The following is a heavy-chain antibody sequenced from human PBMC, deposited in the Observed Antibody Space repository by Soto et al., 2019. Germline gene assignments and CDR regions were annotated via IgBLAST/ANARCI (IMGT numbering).Heavy chain of an antibody. V-gene: IGHV3-66*01. J-gene: IGHJ4*02. CDR1: GFTVSDNY. D-gene: IGHD3-22*01. CDR2: IYRGTT. CDR3: ARDFDRRDYDSTGYSFDY. Sequence: EVQLVESGGGLVQPGGSLRLSCAASGFTVSDNYMNWVRQAPGKGLEGVAVIYRGTTYYADSVKGRFTISRDNSKNTLYLQMSSLRPEDTAVYYCARDFDRRDYDSTGYSFDYLDQGTLVAVSS.